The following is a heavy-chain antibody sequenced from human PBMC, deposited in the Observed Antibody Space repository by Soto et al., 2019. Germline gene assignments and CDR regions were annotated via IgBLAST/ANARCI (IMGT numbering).Heavy chain of an antibody. J-gene: IGHJ4*02. CDR2: ISAYNGNT. Sequence: ASVKVSCKASGYTFTSYGISWVRQAPGQGLEWMGWISAYNGNTNYAQKLQGRVTMTTDTSTSTAYMELRSLRSDDTAVYYCARVGYYDSSPTPFDYWGQGTLVTSPQ. V-gene: IGHV1-18*04. D-gene: IGHD3-22*01. CDR1: GYTFTSYG. CDR3: ARVGYYDSSPTPFDY.